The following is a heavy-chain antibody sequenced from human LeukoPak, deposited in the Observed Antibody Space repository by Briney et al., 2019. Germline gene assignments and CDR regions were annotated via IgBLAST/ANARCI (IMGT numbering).Heavy chain of an antibody. J-gene: IGHJ6*02. CDR2: IYYSGSI. CDR1: GGSISSYY. V-gene: IGHV4-59*01. D-gene: IGHD5-12*01. CDR3: ARGGYSLYYYYYGMDV. Sequence: SETLSLTCTVSGGSISSYYWSWIRQPPGKGLEWIGYIYYSGSINYNPSLKSRVTISVDTSKNQFSLKLSSVTAADTAVYYCARGGYSLYYYYYGMDVWGQGTTVTVSS.